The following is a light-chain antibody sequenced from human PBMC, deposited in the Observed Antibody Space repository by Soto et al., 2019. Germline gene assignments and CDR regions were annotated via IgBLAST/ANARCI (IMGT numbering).Light chain of an antibody. CDR1: QSISTY. Sequence: DIQMTQSPSTLSASVGGRVTITCRASQSISTYLAWYQQRPGKAPKLLIYKASSLESGVPSRFSGSGSGTEFTLTISSLQPEDFATYYCQQYNTYSRTFGQGTKVEIK. CDR2: KAS. CDR3: QQYNTYSRT. V-gene: IGKV1-5*03. J-gene: IGKJ1*01.